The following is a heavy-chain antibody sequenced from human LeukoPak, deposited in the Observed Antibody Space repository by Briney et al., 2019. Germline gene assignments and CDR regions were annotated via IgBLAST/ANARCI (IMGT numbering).Heavy chain of an antibody. CDR2: IDIDGTGT. CDR1: GFTFTNYW. J-gene: IGHJ6*03. CDR3: AKALYYYYMDV. V-gene: IGHV3-74*01. Sequence: GGSLRLSCAASGFTFTNYWMHWVRQAPGKGLVWVSRIDIDGTGTSYADSVKGRFTISRDNAKNTVSLQMNSLKAEDTAVYYCAKALYYYYMDVWAKGPRSPSP.